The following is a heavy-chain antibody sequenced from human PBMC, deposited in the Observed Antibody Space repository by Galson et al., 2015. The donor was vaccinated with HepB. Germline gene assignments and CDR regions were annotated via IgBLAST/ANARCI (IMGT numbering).Heavy chain of an antibody. J-gene: IGHJ5*02. CDR2: INGRGSTR. V-gene: IGHV3-23*01. CDR1: GFIFRHHA. D-gene: IGHD3-16*01. CDR3: VKEGSWFGGDWFDP. Sequence: SLRLSCAGSGFIFRHHAMAWIRQAPGKGLEWVSSINGRGSTRSYSDAVKGRFSISRDNSKDTVFLQMDNLRAEDTAVYYCVKEGSWFGGDWFDPWGQGALVTVS.